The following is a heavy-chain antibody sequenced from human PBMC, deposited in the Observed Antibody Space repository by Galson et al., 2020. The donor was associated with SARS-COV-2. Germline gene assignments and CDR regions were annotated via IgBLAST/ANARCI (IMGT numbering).Heavy chain of an antibody. CDR2: IGGSGYTT. J-gene: IGHJ5*02. CDR1: GFTFSNYA. D-gene: IGHD1-26*01. CDR3: AKDGPTVVGPGDA. V-gene: IGHV3-23*01. Sequence: GESLKISCAASGFTFSNYAMTWVRQAPGKGLELVSGIGGSGYTTYYADSVKGRFTISRDNYKDTLYLQMNSLRAEDTGIYYCAKDGPTVVGPGDAWGQGTLVTVSS.